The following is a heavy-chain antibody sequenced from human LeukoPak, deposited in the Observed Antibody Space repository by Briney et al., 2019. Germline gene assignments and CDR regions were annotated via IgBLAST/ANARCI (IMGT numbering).Heavy chain of an antibody. D-gene: IGHD3-22*01. CDR3: ARDERYDSSGYPFDY. V-gene: IGHV1-2*02. CDR2: INPNSGGT. Sequence: GASVKVSCKASGYTFTGYYMHWVRQAPGQGLEWMGWINPNSGGTNYAQKLQGRVTMTTDTSTSTAYMELRSLRSDDTAVYYCARDERYDSSGYPFDYWGQGTLVTVSS. J-gene: IGHJ4*02. CDR1: GYTFTGYY.